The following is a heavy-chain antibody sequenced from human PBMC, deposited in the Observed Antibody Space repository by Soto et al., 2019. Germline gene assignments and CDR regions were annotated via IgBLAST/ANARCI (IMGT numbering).Heavy chain of an antibody. CDR2: ISAYNGNT. Sequence: VSVEACSEESRFAITSHCGWWLRHSDVKGLEWMGWISAYNGNTNYAQKLQGRVTMTTDTSTSTAYMELRSLRSDDTAVYYCARDGTTVNTYDAFDIWGQGTMVTVSS. V-gene: IGHV1-18*01. J-gene: IGHJ3*02. D-gene: IGHD4-17*01. CDR1: RFAITSHC. CDR3: ARDGTTVNTYDAFDI.